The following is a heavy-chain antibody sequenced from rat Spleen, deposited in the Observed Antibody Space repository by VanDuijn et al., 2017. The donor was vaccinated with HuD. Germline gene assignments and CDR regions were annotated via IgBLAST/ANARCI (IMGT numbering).Heavy chain of an antibody. Sequence: QVQLKESGPGLVQPSQTLSLTCTVSEFSLTGNNIHWVRQPPGKGLEWMGVIWTGGNTAYNSLLKSRLSISRDTSKSQVFLKMNSLQTEDTATYYCAREWSEYWGQGVMVTVSS. CDR3: AREWSEY. CDR2: IWTGGNT. V-gene: IGHV2-30*01. CDR1: EFSLTGNN. J-gene: IGHJ2*01. D-gene: IGHD1-12*02.